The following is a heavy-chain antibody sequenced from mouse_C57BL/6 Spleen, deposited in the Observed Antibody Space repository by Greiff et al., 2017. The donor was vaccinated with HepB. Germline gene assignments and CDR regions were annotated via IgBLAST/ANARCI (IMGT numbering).Heavy chain of an antibody. CDR2: INPSSGYT. CDR1: GYTFTSYT. V-gene: IGHV1-4*01. CDR3: ARGNYAMDY. Sequence: LVESGAELARPGASVKMSCKASGYTFTSYTMHWVKQRPGQGLEWIGYINPSSGYTKYNQKFKDKATLTADKSSSTAYMQLSSLTSEDSAVYYCARGNYAMDYWGQGTSVTVSS. J-gene: IGHJ4*01.